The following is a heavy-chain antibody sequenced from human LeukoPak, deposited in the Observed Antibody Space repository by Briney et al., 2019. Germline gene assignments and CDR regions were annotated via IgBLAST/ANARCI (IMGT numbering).Heavy chain of an antibody. J-gene: IGHJ3*02. V-gene: IGHV3-74*01. CDR2: INSDESST. CDR1: GFTLNSYW. CDR3: ARGAHVPDI. D-gene: IGHD1-26*01. Sequence: PGGSLRLSCAASGFTLNSYWMHWVRQAPGKGLVWVSRINSDESSTTYVDSVKGRFTISRDNAKNTLYLQMDSLRVEDTAVYFCARGAHVPDIWGQGTMVTVSS.